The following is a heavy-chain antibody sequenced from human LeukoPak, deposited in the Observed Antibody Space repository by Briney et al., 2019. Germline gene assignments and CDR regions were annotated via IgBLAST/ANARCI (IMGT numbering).Heavy chain of an antibody. Sequence: ASVKVSCKASGYTFTSYDINWVRQATGQGLEWMGWMNPNSGNTGYAQKFQGRVTITRNTSISTAYMELSSLRSEDTAVYYCARGETGTTGDYYYYYYMDVWGKGTTATVSS. V-gene: IGHV1-8*01. J-gene: IGHJ6*03. CDR1: GYTFTSYD. D-gene: IGHD1-1*01. CDR3: ARGETGTTGDYYYYYYMDV. CDR2: MNPNSGNT.